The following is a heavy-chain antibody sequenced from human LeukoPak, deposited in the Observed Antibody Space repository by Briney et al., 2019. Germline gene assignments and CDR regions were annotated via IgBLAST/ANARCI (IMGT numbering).Heavy chain of an antibody. CDR2: INTDGSIT. J-gene: IGHJ4*02. CDR3: ARDSGSGSYSDY. D-gene: IGHD3-10*01. CDR1: GFALGTYW. Sequence: QPGGSLRLSCAASGFALGTYWMHWVRQVPGKGLVWVSRINTDGSITGYVDPVKGRFTISRDNAKNTLYLQMNSLGAEDTAVYYCARDSGSGSYSDYWGQGTLVTVSS. V-gene: IGHV3-74*01.